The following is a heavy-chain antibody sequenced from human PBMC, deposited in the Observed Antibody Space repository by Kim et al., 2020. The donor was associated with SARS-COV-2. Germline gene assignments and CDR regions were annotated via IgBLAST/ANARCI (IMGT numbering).Heavy chain of an antibody. Sequence: ASVKVSCKASGYTFTGYYMHWVRQAPGQGLEWMGRINPNSGGTNYAQKFQGRVTMTRDTSISTAYMELSRLRSDDTAVYYCARDLSSYGPGDNWFDPWGQGTLVTVSS. CDR3: ARDLSSYGPGDNWFDP. CDR1: GYTFTGYY. D-gene: IGHD5-18*01. J-gene: IGHJ5*02. CDR2: INPNSGGT. V-gene: IGHV1-2*06.